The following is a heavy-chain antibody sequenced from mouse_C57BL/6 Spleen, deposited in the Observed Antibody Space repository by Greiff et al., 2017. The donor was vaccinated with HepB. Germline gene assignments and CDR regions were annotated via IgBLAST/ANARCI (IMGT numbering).Heavy chain of an antibody. D-gene: IGHD1-1*01. CDR1: GYTFTSYW. CDR2: IDPSDSYT. Sequence: QVQLQQPGAELVMPGASVKLSCKASGYTFTSYWMHWVKQRPGQGLEWIGEIDPSDSYTNYNQKFKGNSTLTVDKSSSTAYMQLSSLTSEDSAVYYCARRDGSSLFDYWGQGTTLTVSS. J-gene: IGHJ2*01. V-gene: IGHV1-69*01. CDR3: ARRDGSSLFDY.